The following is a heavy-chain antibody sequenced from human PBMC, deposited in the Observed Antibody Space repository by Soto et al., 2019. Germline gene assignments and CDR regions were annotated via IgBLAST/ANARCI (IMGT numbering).Heavy chain of an antibody. CDR1: GGSCSAYY. CDR2: INHSGGT. V-gene: IGHV4-34*01. Sequence: SETVSLTCAVYGGSCSAYYWSWIRQPPGKGLEWIGEINHSGGTSYNPSLKSRVTISVDTSKSQFSLKLTSVTAADRAAYYCARGSVDTLDPSGFYEYSGQATPVTVSS. J-gene: IGHJ4*02. CDR3: ARGSVDTLDPSGFYEY. D-gene: IGHD3-22*01.